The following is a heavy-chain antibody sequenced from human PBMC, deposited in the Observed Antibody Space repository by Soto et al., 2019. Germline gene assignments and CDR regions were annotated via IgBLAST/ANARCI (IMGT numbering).Heavy chain of an antibody. V-gene: IGHV3-30-3*01. CDR2: ISYDGSNK. D-gene: IGHD6-13*01. CDR3: ARDVGLKQQLVRDFAFDI. CDR1: GFTFSSYA. Sequence: PWGSLRLSCAASGFTFSSYAMHWVRQAPGKGLEWVAVISYDGSNKYYADSVKGRFTISRDNSKNTLYLQMNSLRAEDTAVYYCARDVGLKQQLVRDFAFDIWGQGTMVTVSS. J-gene: IGHJ3*02.